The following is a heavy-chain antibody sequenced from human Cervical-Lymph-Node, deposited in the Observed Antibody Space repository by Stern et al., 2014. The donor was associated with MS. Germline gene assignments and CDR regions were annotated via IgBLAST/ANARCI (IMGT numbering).Heavy chain of an antibody. CDR3: ARQGCATTSCHTIDS. D-gene: IGHD2-2*02. J-gene: IGHJ4*02. CDR2: ISPVDSET. V-gene: IGHV5-51*01. Sequence: EVQLVESGAEVKKPGQSLKISCKGSGYSFTNSWIGWGRQMPGKGLELMGIISPVDSETRNNPAFQGQVTISVDKSINTAYVQWTSLEASDTAMYYCARQGCATTSCHTIDSWGQGTLITVSS. CDR1: GYSFTNSW.